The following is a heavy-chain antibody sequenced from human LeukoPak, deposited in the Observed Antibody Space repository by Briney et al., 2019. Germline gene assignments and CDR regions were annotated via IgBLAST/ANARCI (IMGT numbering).Heavy chain of an antibody. D-gene: IGHD5-18*01. J-gene: IGHJ3*02. V-gene: IGHV3-7*01. CDR1: GFTFSSYW. CDR3: ARDRGWIQHDI. Sequence: PGGSLRLSCAASGFTFSSYWMSRVRQAPGKGLEWVANIKQDGSEKYYVDSVKGRFTISRDNAKNSLFLQMNSLRAEGTAVYYCARDRGWIQHDIWGQGTMVTVSS. CDR2: IKQDGSEK.